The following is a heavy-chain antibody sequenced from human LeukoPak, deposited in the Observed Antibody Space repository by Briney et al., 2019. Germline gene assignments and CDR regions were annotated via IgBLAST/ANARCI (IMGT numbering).Heavy chain of an antibody. Sequence: SETLSLTCTVSGGSISSYYWSWIRQPPGKGLEWIGYIYYSGSTYYNPSLKSRVTISVDTSKNQFSLKLSSVTAADTAVYYCARTSSSLWFDPWGQGTLVTVSS. J-gene: IGHJ5*02. D-gene: IGHD2-2*01. V-gene: IGHV4-59*08. CDR1: GGSISSYY. CDR2: IYYSGST. CDR3: ARTSSSLWFDP.